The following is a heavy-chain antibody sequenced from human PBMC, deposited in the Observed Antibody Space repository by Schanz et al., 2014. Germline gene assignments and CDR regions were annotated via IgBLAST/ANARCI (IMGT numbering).Heavy chain of an antibody. Sequence: EVQLVESGGGLVQPGGSLRLSCAASGFTFSDSWMHWVRQAPGKGLVWVSRTSNDGSFTTFADSVKGRFTISRDNAKNTLDLPMSGLRTEDTAFYYCSTLPAYFYDSGSYFWFDPWGPGTLVTVSS. V-gene: IGHV3-74*01. CDR2: TSNDGSFT. J-gene: IGHJ5*02. CDR1: GFTFSDSW. CDR3: STLPAYFYDSGSYFWFDP. D-gene: IGHD3-10*01.